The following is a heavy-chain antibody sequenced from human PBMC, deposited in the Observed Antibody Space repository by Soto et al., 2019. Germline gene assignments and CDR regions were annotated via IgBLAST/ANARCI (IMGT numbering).Heavy chain of an antibody. Sequence: GASVKVSCKASGFTFTSSAMQWLQQARGQRLEWIGWIVVGSGNTNYAQKFQERVTITRDMSTSTAYMELSSLRSEDTAVYYCAAPRPNRYYYYYMDVWGKGTTVTVSS. V-gene: IGHV1-58*02. CDR3: AAPRPNRYYYYYMDV. J-gene: IGHJ6*03. CDR2: IVVGSGNT. CDR1: GFTFTSSA.